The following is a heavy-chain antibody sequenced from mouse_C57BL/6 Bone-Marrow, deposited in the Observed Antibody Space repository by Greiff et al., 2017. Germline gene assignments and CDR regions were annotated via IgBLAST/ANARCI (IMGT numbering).Heavy chain of an antibody. Sequence: QVQLQQPGAELVMPGASVKLSCKASGYTFTSYWMHWVKQRPGQGLEWIGEIDPSDSYTNYNQKFKGKSTLTVDKSSSTAYMQLSRLTSEDSAVYYCASGGFAYWGQGTLVTVSA. D-gene: IGHD1-1*02. CDR1: GYTFTSYW. CDR3: ASGGFAY. CDR2: IDPSDSYT. J-gene: IGHJ3*01. V-gene: IGHV1-69*01.